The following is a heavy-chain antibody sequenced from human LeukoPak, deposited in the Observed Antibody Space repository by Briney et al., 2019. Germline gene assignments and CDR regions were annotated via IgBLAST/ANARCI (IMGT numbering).Heavy chain of an antibody. D-gene: IGHD2-2*01. J-gene: IGHJ4*02. CDR1: GFTFDDYA. CDR3: AKGGDIVVVPAAFDY. V-gene: IGHV3-9*01. Sequence: PGGSLRLSCAASGFTFDDYAMHWVWQAPGKGLEWVSGISWNSGSIGYADSVKGRFTISRDNAKNSLYLQMNSLRAEDTALYYCAKGGDIVVVPAAFDYWGQGTLVTVSS. CDR2: ISWNSGSI.